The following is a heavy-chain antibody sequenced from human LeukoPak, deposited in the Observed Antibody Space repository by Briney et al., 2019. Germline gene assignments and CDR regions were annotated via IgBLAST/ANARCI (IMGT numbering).Heavy chain of an antibody. Sequence: ASVKVSCKASGYTFTGYYMHWVRQAPGQGLEWTGRINPNSGGTNYAQKFQGRVTMTRDTSISTAYMELSRLRSDDTAVYYCARDVYDFWSGYSEYYFDYWGQGTLVTVSS. V-gene: IGHV1-2*06. CDR3: ARDVYDFWSGYSEYYFDY. CDR2: INPNSGGT. CDR1: GYTFTGYY. J-gene: IGHJ4*02. D-gene: IGHD3-3*01.